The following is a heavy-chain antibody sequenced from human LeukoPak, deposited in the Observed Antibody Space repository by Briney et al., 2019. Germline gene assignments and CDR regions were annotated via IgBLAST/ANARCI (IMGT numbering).Heavy chain of an antibody. V-gene: IGHV4-38-2*02. J-gene: IGHJ5*02. D-gene: IGHD6-13*01. Sequence: SETLSLTCSVSGDSINTSYYWAWIRQSPGKGLEWIGSIYYSGSTYYNPSLKSRVTISVDTSKNQFSLKLSSVTAADTAVYYCARHGSSSWYSAFDPWGQGTLVTVSS. CDR2: IYYSGST. CDR1: GDSINTSYY. CDR3: ARHGSSSWYSAFDP.